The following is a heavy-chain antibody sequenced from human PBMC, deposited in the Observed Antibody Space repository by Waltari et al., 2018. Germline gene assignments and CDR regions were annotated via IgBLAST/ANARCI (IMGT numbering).Heavy chain of an antibody. Sequence: EVQLVESGGDLVQPEESLRLSCAASGFTFSNYWMSWVRQAPGKGLEWVANIKQDGSEKYYVDSVKGRFTISRDNAKNSLYLQMNSLRAEDTAVYYCARSSASAFDIWGQGTMVTVSS. V-gene: IGHV3-7*01. CDR2: IKQDGSEK. D-gene: IGHD3-10*01. CDR1: GFTFSNYW. CDR3: ARSSASAFDI. J-gene: IGHJ3*02.